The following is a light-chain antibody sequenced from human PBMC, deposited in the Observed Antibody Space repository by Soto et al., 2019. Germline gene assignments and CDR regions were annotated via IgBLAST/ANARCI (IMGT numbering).Light chain of an antibody. CDR2: GAS. V-gene: IGKV3D-15*01. CDR3: QPYNNWPRT. CDR1: QTVSSN. Sequence: EIVVTQSPATLSVSPGERATLSCRASQTVSSNLAWYQQKPGQAPRLLIYGASTRATGIPARFSGSGSGTEVTLTISSLQSEDFAFYYCQPYNNWPRTFGQGTKVEIK. J-gene: IGKJ1*01.